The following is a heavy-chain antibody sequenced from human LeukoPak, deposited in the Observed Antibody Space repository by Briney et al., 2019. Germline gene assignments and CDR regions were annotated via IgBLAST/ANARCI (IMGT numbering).Heavy chain of an antibody. CDR1: GFTFSRYS. CDR2: ISSSSITI. CDR3: AKPRIVGTNHFDY. J-gene: IGHJ4*02. Sequence: GGSLRLSCAASGFTFSRYSMNWVRQAPGKGLEWVSYISSSSITIYYADSVKGRFTISRDNSKNTLYLQMNSLRAEDTAIYYCAKPRIVGTNHFDYWGQGTLVTVSS. V-gene: IGHV3-48*01. D-gene: IGHD1-26*01.